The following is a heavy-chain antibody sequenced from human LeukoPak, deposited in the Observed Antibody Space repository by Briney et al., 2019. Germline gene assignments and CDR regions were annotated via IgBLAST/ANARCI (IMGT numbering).Heavy chain of an antibody. CDR1: GYTFTSYG. J-gene: IGHJ3*02. D-gene: IGHD3-9*01. CDR3: ARDPENFDWLLFGAFDI. Sequence: ASVKVSCKASGYTFTSYGISWVRQAPGQGLEWMGWISAYNGNTNYAQKLQGRVTMTTDTSTSTAYMELRSLRSDDTAVYYCARDPENFDWLLFGAFDIWGQGTMVTVSS. CDR2: ISAYNGNT. V-gene: IGHV1-18*01.